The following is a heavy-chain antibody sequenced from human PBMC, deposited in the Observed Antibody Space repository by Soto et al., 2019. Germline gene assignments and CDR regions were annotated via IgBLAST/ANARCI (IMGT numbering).Heavy chain of an antibody. V-gene: IGHV3-33*01. CDR3: ARDGRYCSGGSGLGLYYYDYMDV. J-gene: IGHJ6*03. CDR2: LWYDGSNK. Sequence: QVQLVESGGGVVQPGRSLRLSCAASGFPFSSYGMHWVRQAPGKGLEWGAVLWYDGSNKYYADSVKGRFTISRDNSKRTLYLQMKSRRAEDTAVYYCARDGRYCSGGSGLGLYYYDYMDVCGKGTTVTVSS. CDR1: GFPFSSYG. D-gene: IGHD2-15*01.